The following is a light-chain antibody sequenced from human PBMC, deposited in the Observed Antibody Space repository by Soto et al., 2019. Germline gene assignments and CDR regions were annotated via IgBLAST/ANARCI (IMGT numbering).Light chain of an antibody. J-gene: IGKJ1*01. Sequence: DIPMTQSPSTLSASVGERVSITCRASQTIKHWLAWYQQTPGKAPKALIYMASNLETGVPSRFSGSGSGTEFTLSISSLQPEDFATYYFQQSNAFPWTFGQGTNVELK. V-gene: IGKV1-5*03. CDR2: MAS. CDR1: QTIKHW. CDR3: QQSNAFPWT.